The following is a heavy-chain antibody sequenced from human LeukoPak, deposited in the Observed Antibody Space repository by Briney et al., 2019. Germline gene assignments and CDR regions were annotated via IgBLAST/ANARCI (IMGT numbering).Heavy chain of an antibody. Sequence: ASVKVSCKASGYTFTSYGISWVRQAPGQGLEWMGWISPYNGNSNYAQILQGRITMTTDTSTSTAYMELRSLRLDDTAVYYCARDQREVDRTMSYYWGQGTLVTVSS. J-gene: IGHJ4*02. V-gene: IGHV1-18*01. CDR3: ARDQREVDRTMSYY. CDR1: GYTFTSYG. D-gene: IGHD5-18*01. CDR2: ISPYNGNS.